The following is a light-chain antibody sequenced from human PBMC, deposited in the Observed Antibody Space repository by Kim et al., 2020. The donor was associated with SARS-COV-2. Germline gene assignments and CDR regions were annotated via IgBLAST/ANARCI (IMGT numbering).Light chain of an antibody. CDR2: GAS. Sequence: SVSPGERATLSCRASQSVSSNLAWYQQKPGQAPRLLVYGASTRATGVPARFSGSGSGTEFTLIISSLQSEDFALYYCQQYNYLWTFGQGTKVDIK. CDR3: QQYNYLWT. CDR1: QSVSSN. V-gene: IGKV3-15*01. J-gene: IGKJ1*01.